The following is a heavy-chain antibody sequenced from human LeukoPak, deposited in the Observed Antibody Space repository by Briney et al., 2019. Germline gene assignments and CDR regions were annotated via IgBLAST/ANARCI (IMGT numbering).Heavy chain of an antibody. V-gene: IGHV3-23*01. CDR2: ISGSDGTT. D-gene: IGHD6-13*01. J-gene: IGHJ4*02. Sequence: GGSLRLSCEASGFTLSTYAVSWVRQAPGKGLEWVSAISGSDGTTYYADSVKSRFTISRDISKNTLFLQMNSLRAEDTALYYCALVSLYSSSWYGDYWGQGTLVTVSS. CDR1: GFTLSTYA. CDR3: ALVSLYSSSWYGDY.